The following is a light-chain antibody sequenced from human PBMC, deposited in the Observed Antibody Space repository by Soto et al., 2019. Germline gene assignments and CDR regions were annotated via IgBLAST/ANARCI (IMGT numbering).Light chain of an antibody. Sequence: ALTQPATVSGSPGESITVSCSGSISDIGSHNYVSWYRQSPGEATRLLIYEVHYRPSGVSSRFSASKSGNTAYLTISGLQSADEADYYCASYLTTSPLEVFGTGTKVTLL. CDR1: ISDIGSHNY. V-gene: IGLV2-14*01. CDR2: EVH. J-gene: IGLJ1*01. CDR3: ASYLTTSPLEV.